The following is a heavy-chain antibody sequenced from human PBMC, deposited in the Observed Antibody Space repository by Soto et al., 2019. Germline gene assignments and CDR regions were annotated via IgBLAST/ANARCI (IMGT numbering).Heavy chain of an antibody. CDR2: ISASTSHI. CDR1: GFTFSSCT. Sequence: EVHLVESGGGLVKPGGSLRLSCAVSGFTFSSCTMNWVRQAPGKGLEWVSSISASTSHIYYADSVKGRFTIYRDNDKNSLFLKINSLRAADMAVYYCSGCSGGACHQNYGMDVWGEGSTVTVSS. V-gene: IGHV3-21*01. CDR3: SGCSGGACHQNYGMDV. D-gene: IGHD2-15*01. J-gene: IGHJ6*04.